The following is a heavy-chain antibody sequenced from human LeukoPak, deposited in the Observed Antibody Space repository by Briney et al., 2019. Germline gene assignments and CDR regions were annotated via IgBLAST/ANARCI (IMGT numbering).Heavy chain of an antibody. J-gene: IGHJ5*02. D-gene: IGHD3-10*01. CDR1: GFTFSSYS. V-gene: IGHV3-21*04. CDR3: AGAPLWFGELLRGMSWFDP. Sequence: PGGSLRLSCAASGFTFSSYSMNWVRQAPGKGLEWVSSISSSSSYIYYADSVKGRFTISRDNAKNSLYLQMNSLRAEDTAVYYCAGAPLWFGELLRGMSWFDPWGQGTLVTVSS. CDR2: ISSSSSYI.